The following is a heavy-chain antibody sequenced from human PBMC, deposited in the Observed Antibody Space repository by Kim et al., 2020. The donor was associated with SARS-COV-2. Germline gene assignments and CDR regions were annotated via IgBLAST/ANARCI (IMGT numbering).Heavy chain of an antibody. CDR1: GFTFSSYA. D-gene: IGHD2-21*01. CDR3: AKKHSAYCGGDCYFDY. J-gene: IGHJ4*02. Sequence: GGSLRLSCAASGFTFSSYAMSWVRQAPGKGLEWVSAISGSGGSTYYADSVKGRFTISRDNSKNTLYLQMNSLRAEDTAVYYCAKKHSAYCGGDCYFDYWGQGTLVTVSS. CDR2: ISGSGGST. V-gene: IGHV3-23*01.